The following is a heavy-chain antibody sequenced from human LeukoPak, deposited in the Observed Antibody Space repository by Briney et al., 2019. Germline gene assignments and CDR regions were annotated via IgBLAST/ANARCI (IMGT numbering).Heavy chain of an antibody. J-gene: IGHJ4*02. V-gene: IGHV3-30*04. Sequence: PGGSLRLSCAASGFTFSNYLMHWVRQAPGKGLDWVAVILEDGTFQYYADSVKGRFTISRDNSRNTLFLQMNSLIPEDTAMYYCARVQGGGYWTADYWGQGTLVTVSS. CDR2: ILEDGTFQ. CDR3: ARVQGGGYWTADY. CDR1: GFTFSNYL. D-gene: IGHD2-8*02.